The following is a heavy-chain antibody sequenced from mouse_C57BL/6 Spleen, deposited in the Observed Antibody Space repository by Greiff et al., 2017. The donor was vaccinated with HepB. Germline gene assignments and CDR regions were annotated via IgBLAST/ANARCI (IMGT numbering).Heavy chain of an antibody. CDR2: ISYDGSN. J-gene: IGHJ4*01. D-gene: IGHD1-1*01. CDR3: ASLITTVHYYAMDY. Sequence: ESGPGLVKPSQSLSLTCSVTGYSITSGYYWNWIRQFPGNKLEWMGYISYDGSNNYNPSLKNRISITPDTSKNQFFLKLNSVTTEDTATYYCASLITTVHYYAMDYWGQGTSVTVSS. V-gene: IGHV3-6*01. CDR1: GYSITSGYY.